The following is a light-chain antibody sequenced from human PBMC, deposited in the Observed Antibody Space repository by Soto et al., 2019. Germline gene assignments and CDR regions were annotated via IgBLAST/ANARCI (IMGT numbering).Light chain of an antibody. CDR1: QSISSW. J-gene: IGKJ3*01. CDR2: KAS. CDR3: QKYSSYIP. V-gene: IGKV1-5*03. Sequence: DIQMTQSPSTLSASVGDRVTITCRASQSISSWLAWYQQKPGKAPKLLIYKASSLESGVPSRFGGMESGKDFPPTTGTRQPDFFATYPCQKYSSYIPFGPGTKLNI.